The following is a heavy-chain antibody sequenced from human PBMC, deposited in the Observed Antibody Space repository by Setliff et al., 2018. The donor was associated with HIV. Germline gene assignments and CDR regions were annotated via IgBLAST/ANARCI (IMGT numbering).Heavy chain of an antibody. J-gene: IGHJ6*03. V-gene: IGHV1-46*01. CDR3: ARDRQVVVVAATGYYYYYMDV. CDR2: LNPSGGST. CDR1: GYTFTSYY. D-gene: IGHD2-15*01. Sequence: ASVKVSCKASGYTFTSYYMHWVRQAPGQGLEWMGILNPSGGSTSYAQKFQGRVTMTRDTSTSTVYMELSSLRSEDTAVYYCARDRQVVVVAATGYYYYYMDVWGKGTTVTVSS.